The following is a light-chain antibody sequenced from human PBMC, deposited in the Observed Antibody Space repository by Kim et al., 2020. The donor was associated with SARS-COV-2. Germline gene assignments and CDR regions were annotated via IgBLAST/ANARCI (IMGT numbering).Light chain of an antibody. V-gene: IGKV3-20*01. Sequence: LSTGERATLSGRASQNVRPPSVAWYQQKPGQAPRLVIYGASSRATGIPDRFSGSGSGTDFTLTISRLEPEDFAVYHCHHYGSSPPTFGQGTKLEI. CDR3: HHYGSSPPT. CDR1: QNVRPPS. CDR2: GAS. J-gene: IGKJ2*01.